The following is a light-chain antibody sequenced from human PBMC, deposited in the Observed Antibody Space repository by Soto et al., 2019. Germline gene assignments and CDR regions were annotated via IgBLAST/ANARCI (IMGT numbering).Light chain of an antibody. J-gene: IGLJ3*02. CDR1: SSDVGGYNY. V-gene: IGLV2-14*01. CDR3: SSYTSSSALPWV. CDR2: DVS. Sequence: QSALTQPASVSGSPGQSITISCTGTSSDVGGYNYVSWYQQHPGKAPKLMIYDVSNRPSGVSNRFSGSKSGNTASLTISGRQAEDEADYYCSSYTSSSALPWVFGGGTKVTVL.